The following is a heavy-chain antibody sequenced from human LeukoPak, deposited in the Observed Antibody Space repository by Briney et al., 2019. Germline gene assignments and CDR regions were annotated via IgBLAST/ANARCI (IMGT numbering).Heavy chain of an antibody. D-gene: IGHD6-6*01. CDR2: IRYDGSNK. V-gene: IGHV3-30*02. CDR3: ANGATAYSSCALHIGDY. J-gene: IGHJ4*02. CDR1: GFTFSSYG. Sequence: PGGSLRLSCAASGFTFSSYGMNWVRQAPGKGLEWVAFIRYDGSNKYYADSVKGRFTISRDNSKNTLYVQMTSLRPEDTAVYYCANGATAYSSCALHIGDYWGQGTLVTVSS.